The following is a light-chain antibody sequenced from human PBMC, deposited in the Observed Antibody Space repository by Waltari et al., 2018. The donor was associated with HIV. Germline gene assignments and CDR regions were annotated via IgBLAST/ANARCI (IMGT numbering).Light chain of an antibody. Sequence: NFMLTQPHSVSESPGKTVTISCTRSSGRIASNYVERYQQRPGSSPTTVIYEDNQRPSGVPDRFSGSIDSSSNSASLTISGLKTEDEADYYCQSSDSSNWVFGGGTKLTVL. CDR3: QSSDSSNWV. CDR2: EDN. J-gene: IGLJ3*02. V-gene: IGLV6-57*01. CDR1: SGRIASNY.